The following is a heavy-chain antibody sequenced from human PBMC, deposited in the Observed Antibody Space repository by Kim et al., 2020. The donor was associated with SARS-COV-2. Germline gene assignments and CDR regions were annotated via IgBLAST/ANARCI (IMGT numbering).Heavy chain of an antibody. CDR3: TNGGVDTNYHYFDY. CDR2: MSGRSGSGGTT. CDR1: GFAFSNYA. D-gene: IGHD3-3*01. V-gene: IGHV3-23*01. J-gene: IGHJ4*02. Sequence: GGSLRLSCAASGFAFSNYAMSWVRQAPGKGLEWVSAMSGRSGSGGTTYYADSVKGRFTVSRDNSKNTLYLQMNSLRAEDTAIYYCTNGGVDTNYHYFDYWGQGTLVTVSS.